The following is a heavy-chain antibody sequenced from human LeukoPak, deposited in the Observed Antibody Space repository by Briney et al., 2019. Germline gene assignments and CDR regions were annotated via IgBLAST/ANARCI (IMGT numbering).Heavy chain of an antibody. Sequence: GGSLRLSCAAPGFTFSDYNMGWVRQAPGKGLEWVSYTRNSDNKMCYADLVTGRFTISRDNAKYSVYLQMNSLRAEDTAVYYCARRIAGDGSHAFDIWGQGTMVTVSS. D-gene: IGHD6-19*01. J-gene: IGHJ3*02. CDR2: TRNSDNKM. CDR1: GFTFSDYN. V-gene: IGHV3-11*01. CDR3: ARRIAGDGSHAFDI.